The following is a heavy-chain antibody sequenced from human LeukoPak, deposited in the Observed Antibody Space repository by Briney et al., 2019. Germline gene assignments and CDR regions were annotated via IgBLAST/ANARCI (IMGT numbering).Heavy chain of an antibody. CDR1: GFTFSSYS. D-gene: IGHD3-22*01. CDR2: ISSSSSYI. CDR3: AREGTYYYDSSWF. Sequence: PGGSLRLSCAASGFTFSSYSMNWVRQAPGKGLEWVSSISSSSSYIYYADSVKGRFTISRDNAKNSLYLQMNSLRAEDTAVYYCAREGTYYYDSSWFWGQGTMVTVSS. V-gene: IGHV3-21*01. J-gene: IGHJ3*01.